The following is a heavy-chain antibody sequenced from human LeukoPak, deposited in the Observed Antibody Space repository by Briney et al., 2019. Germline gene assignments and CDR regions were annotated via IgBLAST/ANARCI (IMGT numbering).Heavy chain of an antibody. Sequence: PGGSLRLSCAASGFPFSDYSMNWVRQAPGKGLEWISYISSSSGTIFYADSVKGRFTISRDNAKNSLYLQMNSLRAEDTAVYYCARDKVTYWGQGILVTVSS. V-gene: IGHV3-48*01. J-gene: IGHJ4*02. CDR3: ARDKVTY. CDR1: GFPFSDYS. CDR2: ISSSSGTI.